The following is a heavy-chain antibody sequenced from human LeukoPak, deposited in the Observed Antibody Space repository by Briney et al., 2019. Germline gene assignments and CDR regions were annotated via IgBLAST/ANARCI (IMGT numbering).Heavy chain of an antibody. CDR3: AREYYYDKLGLSPDENLAFDI. D-gene: IGHD3-22*01. Sequence: PSETLSLTCAVYGGSFSGYYWSWIRQPPGKGLEWIGEINHSGSTNYNPSLKSRVTISVDTSKNQFSLKLSPVTAADTAVYYCAREYYYDKLGLSPDENLAFDIWGQGTMVTVSS. CDR1: GGSFSGYY. J-gene: IGHJ3*02. V-gene: IGHV4-34*01. CDR2: INHSGST.